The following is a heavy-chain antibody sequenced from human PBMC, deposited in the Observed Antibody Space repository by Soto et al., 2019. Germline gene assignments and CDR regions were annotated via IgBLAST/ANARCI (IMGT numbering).Heavy chain of an antibody. Sequence: QVQLVESGGGVVQPGRSLRLSCAASGFTFSIYGMHWVRQAPGKGLEWVAVISYDGSYIYSADSVKGRFTISRDNSKNTLYLQMNSLRAEDMAVYYCAEGLNQYCSGGSCYPFDSLGQGTLVPVSS. D-gene: IGHD2-15*01. CDR1: GFTFSIYG. V-gene: IGHV3-30*18. J-gene: IGHJ4*02. CDR3: AEGLNQYCSGGSCYPFDS. CDR2: ISYDGSYI.